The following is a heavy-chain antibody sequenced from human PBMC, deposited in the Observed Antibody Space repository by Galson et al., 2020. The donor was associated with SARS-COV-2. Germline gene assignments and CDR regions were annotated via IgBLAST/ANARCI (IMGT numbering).Heavy chain of an antibody. CDR2: INHSGST. J-gene: IGHJ6*03. Sequence: SETLSLTCAVYGGSFSDYYWSWIRQAPGKGLEYIGEINHSGSTKYNPSLKSRVTISVDTSKNQFSLRLSSVTAADTAVYYCARGIFGVVTIPYYYYYMDVWGKGTTVTVSS. CDR3: ARGIFGVVTIPYYYYYMDV. D-gene: IGHD3-3*01. V-gene: IGHV4-34*01. CDR1: GGSFSDYY.